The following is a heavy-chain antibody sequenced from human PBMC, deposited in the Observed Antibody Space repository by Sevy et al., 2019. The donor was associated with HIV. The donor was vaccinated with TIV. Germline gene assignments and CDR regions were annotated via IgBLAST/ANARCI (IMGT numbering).Heavy chain of an antibody. V-gene: IGHV3-23*01. CDR3: AKAPYYDFWSHNYNNWFDP. CDR1: GFRLSAFD. D-gene: IGHD3-3*01. J-gene: IGHJ5*02. Sequence: GGSLRLSCVASGFRLSAFDMAWVRQAAGEGLEWVSGINCGGGSTYYRNSVKGRFTVSRDNSKNTVYLQMNSLRADDTAVYYCAKAPYYDFWSHNYNNWFDPWGQGALVTVSS. CDR2: INCGGGST.